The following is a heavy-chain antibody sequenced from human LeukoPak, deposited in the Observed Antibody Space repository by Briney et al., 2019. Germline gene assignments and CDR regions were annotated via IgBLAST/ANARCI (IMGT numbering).Heavy chain of an antibody. CDR3: ARGGRWLQF. J-gene: IGHJ4*02. D-gene: IGHD5-24*01. V-gene: IGHV4-34*01. Sequence: ASETLSLNCAVYGGSFSDYYWSWIRQPPGKGLEWIGEINHSGSTNYNPSLKSRVTISVDTSKNQFSLKLSSVTAADTAVYYCARGGRWLQFWGQGTLVTVSS. CDR1: GGSFSDYY. CDR2: INHSGST.